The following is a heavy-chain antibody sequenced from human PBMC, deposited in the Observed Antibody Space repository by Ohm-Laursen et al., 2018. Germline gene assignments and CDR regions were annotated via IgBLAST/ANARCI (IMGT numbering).Heavy chain of an antibody. CDR1: GYTFTSYY. CDR2: INPSDGSI. Sequence: GSSVKVSCKASGYTFTSYYMHWVRQAPGQGLEWMGIINPSDGSISYAQKFQGRVTLTRDTSASTVYMELTSLRSEDTALYYCARDINWGSDYWGQGTLVTVSS. V-gene: IGHV1-46*01. D-gene: IGHD7-27*01. J-gene: IGHJ4*02. CDR3: ARDINWGSDY.